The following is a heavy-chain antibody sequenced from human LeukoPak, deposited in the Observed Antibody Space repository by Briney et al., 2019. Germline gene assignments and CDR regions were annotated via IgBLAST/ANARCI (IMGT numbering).Heavy chain of an antibody. CDR2: INPTVGTT. CDR3: ARDKFYYGSGSYSGYYMDV. Sequence: ASVKVSCKASGYIFSTYYMHWVRQAPRQGLEWMGIINPTVGTTTYAQKFQGRLTMTRDMSTSTVYVELSSLRSEDTAVYYCARDKFYYGSGSYSGYYMDVWGKGTTVTVSS. D-gene: IGHD3-10*01. CDR1: GYIFSTYY. V-gene: IGHV1-46*01. J-gene: IGHJ6*03.